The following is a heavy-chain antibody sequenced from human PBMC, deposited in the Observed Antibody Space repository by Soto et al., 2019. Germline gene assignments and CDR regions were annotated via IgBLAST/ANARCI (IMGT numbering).Heavy chain of an antibody. CDR1: GGSISSYY. CDR3: ASSENMITIGGINAPYFGL. Sequence: SETLSLTCTVSGGSISSYYWSWIRQPPGKGLEWIGYIYYSGSTNYNPSLKSRVTISVDTSKNQFSLKLSSVTAADTAVYYCASSENMITIGGINAPYFGLRGQGTLVTVSS. CDR2: IYYSGST. J-gene: IGHJ4*02. D-gene: IGHD3-16*01. V-gene: IGHV4-59*01.